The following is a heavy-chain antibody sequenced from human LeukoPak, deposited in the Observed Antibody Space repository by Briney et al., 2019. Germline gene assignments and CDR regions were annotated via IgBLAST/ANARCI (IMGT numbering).Heavy chain of an antibody. CDR1: GGTFSSYA. J-gene: IGHJ4*02. CDR2: IIPILGIA. D-gene: IGHD5-12*01. CDR3: ARGVSGYDSPWGDY. Sequence: GASVKVSCKASGGTFSSYAISWVRQAPGQGLEWMGRIIPILGIANYAQKFQGRVTITADKSTSTAYMELSSLRSEDTAVYYCARGVSGYDSPWGDYWGQGTLVTVSS. V-gene: IGHV1-69*04.